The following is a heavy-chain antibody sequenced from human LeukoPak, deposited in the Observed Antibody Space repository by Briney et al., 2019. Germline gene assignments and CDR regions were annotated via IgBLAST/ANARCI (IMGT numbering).Heavy chain of an antibody. Sequence: PSETLSLTCTVSGYSISSGYFWGWIRQPPGRGLEWVGSIYHIGSTFYNPSLKSRVTVSVDTSKNQISLKVSSVTAADTAVYYCARLANPGGPHCYYYMDVWGKGTKVTVSS. CDR1: GYSISSGYF. CDR3: ARLANPGGPHCYYYMDV. D-gene: IGHD3-16*01. V-gene: IGHV4-38-2*02. CDR2: IYHIGST. J-gene: IGHJ6*03.